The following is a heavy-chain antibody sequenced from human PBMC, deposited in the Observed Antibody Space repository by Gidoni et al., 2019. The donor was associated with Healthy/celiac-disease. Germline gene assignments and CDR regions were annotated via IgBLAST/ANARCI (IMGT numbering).Heavy chain of an antibody. J-gene: IGHJ6*02. CDR3: AREWLGGYYYYYYGMDV. D-gene: IGHD3-10*01. CDR2: ISSSGSTI. V-gene: IGHV3-48*03. Sequence: EVQLVESGGGLVQPGGSLRLSCAASGFTFSSYEMNWVRQAPGKGLEWVSYISSSGSTIYYADSVKGRFTISRDNAKNSLYLQMNSLRAEDTAVYYCAREWLGGYYYYYYGMDVWGQGTTVTVSS. CDR1: GFTFSSYE.